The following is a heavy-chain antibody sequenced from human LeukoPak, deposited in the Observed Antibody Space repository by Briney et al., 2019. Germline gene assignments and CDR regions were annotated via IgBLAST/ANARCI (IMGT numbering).Heavy chain of an antibody. J-gene: IGHJ4*02. V-gene: IGHV1-2*02. CDR3: ARDIAVADTYYFDY. CDR2: INPNSGGT. D-gene: IGHD6-19*01. Sequence: ASVKVSCKASGYTFTGYYMHWVRQAPGQGLEWMGWINPNSGGTNYAQKFQGGVTMTRDTSISTAYMELSRLRSDDTAVYYCARDIAVADTYYFDYWGQGTLVTVSS. CDR1: GYTFTGYY.